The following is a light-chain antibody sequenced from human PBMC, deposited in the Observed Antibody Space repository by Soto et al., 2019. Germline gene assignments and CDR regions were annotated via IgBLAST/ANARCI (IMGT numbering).Light chain of an antibody. J-gene: IGKJ1*01. CDR1: QSLLHSNRNTF. Sequence: EIVMTQSPLSLTVTPGEPASISCKSTQSLLHSNRNTFLDWYMQKPGQSPQLLIYLGSRRAPGAPDRVSGSGSGTDFTLRISTVEADDAGIYYCMQALQTPRTFGQGTKLEI. CDR3: MQALQTPRT. V-gene: IGKV2-28*01. CDR2: LGS.